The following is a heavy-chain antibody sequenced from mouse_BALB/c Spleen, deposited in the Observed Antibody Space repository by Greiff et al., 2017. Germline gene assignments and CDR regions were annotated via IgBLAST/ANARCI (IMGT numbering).Heavy chain of an antibody. CDR2: IWAGGST. Sequence: VQLKQSGPGLVAPSQSLSITCTVSGFSLTSYGVHWVRQPPGKGLEWLGVIWAGGSTNYNSALMSRLSISKDNSKSQVFLKMNSLQTDDTAMYYCARDRGNYGAWFAYWGQGTLVTVSA. D-gene: IGHD2-1*01. J-gene: IGHJ3*01. V-gene: IGHV2-9*02. CDR3: ARDRGNYGAWFAY. CDR1: GFSLTSYG.